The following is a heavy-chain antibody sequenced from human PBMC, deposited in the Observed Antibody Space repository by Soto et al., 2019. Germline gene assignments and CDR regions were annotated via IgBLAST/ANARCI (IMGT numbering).Heavy chain of an antibody. D-gene: IGHD3-3*01. Sequence: QVQLVQSGAEVKKPGSSVKVSCKASGGTFSSYAISWVRQAPGQGLEWMGGIIPIFGTANYAQKFQGRVTITADESTSTAYMELSSLRSEDTAVCYCARDEEVRFLRGSWNAFDIWGQGTMVTVSS. CDR1: GGTFSSYA. J-gene: IGHJ3*02. V-gene: IGHV1-69*01. CDR3: ARDEEVRFLRGSWNAFDI. CDR2: IIPIFGTA.